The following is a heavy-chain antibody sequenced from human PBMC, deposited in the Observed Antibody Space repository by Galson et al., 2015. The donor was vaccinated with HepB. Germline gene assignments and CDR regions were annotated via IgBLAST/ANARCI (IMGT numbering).Heavy chain of an antibody. CDR1: GFTSSSYW. D-gene: IGHD1-26*01. Sequence: SLRLSCAASGFTSSSYWMSWVRQVPGKGLEWVANTKQDGSETKYVDSVKGRFTIFRDNAKNSLYLQMNSLRAEDTAVYYCARDRLRVGATGGFDYWGQGALVTVSS. CDR2: TKQDGSET. CDR3: ARDRLRVGATGGFDY. V-gene: IGHV3-7*03. J-gene: IGHJ4*02.